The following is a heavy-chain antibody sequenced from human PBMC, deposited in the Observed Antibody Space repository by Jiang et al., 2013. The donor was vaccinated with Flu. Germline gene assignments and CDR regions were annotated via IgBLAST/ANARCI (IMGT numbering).Heavy chain of an antibody. J-gene: IGHJ5*02. CDR1: GYSISSGYY. CDR3: ARDLPHDDLLWFGELWVGFDP. D-gene: IGHD3-10*01. Sequence: GPGLVKPSETLSLTCAVSGYSISSGYYWGWIRQPPGKGLEWIGSIYHSGSTYYNPSLKSRVTISVDTSKNQFSLKLSSVTAADTAVYYCARDLPHDDLLWFGELWVGFDPWGQGTLVTVSS. V-gene: IGHV4-38-2*02. CDR2: IYHSGST.